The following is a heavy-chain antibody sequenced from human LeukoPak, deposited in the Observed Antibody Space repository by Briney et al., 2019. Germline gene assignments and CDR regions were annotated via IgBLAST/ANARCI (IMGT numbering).Heavy chain of an antibody. V-gene: IGHV1-24*01. D-gene: IGHD6-13*01. J-gene: IGHJ4*02. CDR1: GYTLTEIS. CDR2: FDPDYGET. Sequence: ASVKVSCKVSGYTLTEISMHWVRQAPGKGLEWMGGFDPDYGETIYAQKFQGRVTMTEDTSTDTAYMELSSLRSEDTAVYYCATDLAAXXXFDNWGQGTLVTVSS. CDR3: ATDLAAXXXFDN.